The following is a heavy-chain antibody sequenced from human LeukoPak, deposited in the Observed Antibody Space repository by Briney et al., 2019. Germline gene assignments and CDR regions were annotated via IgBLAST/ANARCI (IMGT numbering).Heavy chain of an antibody. D-gene: IGHD3-3*01. Sequence: SETLSLTCTVSGYSISSGYYWGWIRQPPGKGLEWIGSIYHSGSTYYNPSLKSRVTISVDTSKNQFSLKLSSVTAADTAVYYCARGPGGYDFWSITGAFDIWGQGTMVTVSS. V-gene: IGHV4-38-2*02. CDR2: IYHSGST. CDR3: ARGPGGYDFWSITGAFDI. J-gene: IGHJ3*02. CDR1: GYSISSGYY.